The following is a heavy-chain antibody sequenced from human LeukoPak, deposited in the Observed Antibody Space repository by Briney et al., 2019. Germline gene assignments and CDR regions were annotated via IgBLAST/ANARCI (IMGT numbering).Heavy chain of an antibody. CDR3: ARVRPGYVNWFDP. CDR1: GGSISSSSYY. Sequence: PSETLSLTCTVSGGSISSSSYYWGWIRQPPGKGLEWIGSIYYSGSTYYNPSLKSRVTISVDTSKNKFSLKLSSVTAADTAVYYCARVRPGYVNWFDPWGQGTLVTVSS. CDR2: IYYSGST. J-gene: IGHJ5*02. D-gene: IGHD2-2*01. V-gene: IGHV4-39*07.